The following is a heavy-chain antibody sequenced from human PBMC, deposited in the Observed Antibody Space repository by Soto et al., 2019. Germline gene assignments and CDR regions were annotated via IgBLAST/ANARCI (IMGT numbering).Heavy chain of an antibody. Sequence: PSETLSLTCTVSGASINSYYWNWIRQPPGKGLEWIGYIFQSGSTKYNPSLKSRVSIAGGTSKNQISLKLSSVTAADTAVYYCASTYYDSSGYAGAFDVWGQGAMVT. CDR3: ASTYYDSSGYAGAFDV. CDR1: GASINSYY. V-gene: IGHV4-59*08. J-gene: IGHJ3*01. D-gene: IGHD3-22*01. CDR2: IFQSGST.